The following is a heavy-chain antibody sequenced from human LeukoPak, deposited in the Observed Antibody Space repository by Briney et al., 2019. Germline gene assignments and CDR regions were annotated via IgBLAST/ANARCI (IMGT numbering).Heavy chain of an antibody. CDR1: GYSFTNYW. D-gene: IGHD3-3*01. CDR2: IDPSESYT. V-gene: IGHV5-10-1*01. J-gene: IGHJ5*02. CDR3: ARQSDLLRFGP. Sequence: GESLKISCKGSGYSFTNYWINWVRQMPGKGLEWMGGIDPSESYTNYSPSFRGHVPISVDKSINTAYVQWSSLTAANTAMYYCARQSDLLRFGPWGQGTLVTVSS.